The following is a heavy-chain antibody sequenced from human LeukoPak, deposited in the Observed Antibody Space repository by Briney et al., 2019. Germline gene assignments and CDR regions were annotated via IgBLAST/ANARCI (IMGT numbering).Heavy chain of an antibody. Sequence: GGSPRLSCVASGFSFSDNWMTWVRQAPGEGLEVVANIKQDGSETYFGVSVKGRFTISTDNTKNSLYLQMDSLRVDDAAVYDCAIMGAAKVDHWGQGNLVTLSS. CDR1: GFSFSDNW. D-gene: IGHD1-26*01. CDR2: IKQDGSET. J-gene: IGHJ4*02. V-gene: IGHV3-7*01. CDR3: AIMGAAKVDH.